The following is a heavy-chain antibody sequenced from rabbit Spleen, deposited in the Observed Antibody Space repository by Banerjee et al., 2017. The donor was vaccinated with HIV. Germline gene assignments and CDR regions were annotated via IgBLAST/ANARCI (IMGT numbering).Heavy chain of an antibody. Sequence: QEQLVEYGGDLVQPEGSLTLTCTASGLDFSSSYWICWVRQAPGKGLEWIACINIVTGKAVYARWAKGRFIMSKTSSTTVTLQMTSLTVADTATYFCARDTGSSFSTYGMDLWGPGTLVTVS. J-gene: IGHJ6*01. CDR1: GLDFSSSYW. CDR2: INIVTGKA. V-gene: IGHV1S45*01. CDR3: ARDTGSSFSTYGMDL. D-gene: IGHD8-1*01.